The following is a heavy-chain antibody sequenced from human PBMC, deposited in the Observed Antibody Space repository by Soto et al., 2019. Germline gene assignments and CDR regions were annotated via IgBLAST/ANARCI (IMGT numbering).Heavy chain of an antibody. CDR3: AKASYPCSMVRGEPSNFDY. V-gene: IGHV3-23*01. CDR2: ISGSGGST. Sequence: EVHLLESGGGLAQPGGSLRLSCAASGFTFSSYAMSWVRQAPGKGLEWVSAISGSGGSTYYADSVKGRFTISRDNSKNTLYLQMNSLRAEDTAVYYCAKASYPCSMVRGEPSNFDYWGQGTLVTVSS. CDR1: GFTFSSYA. J-gene: IGHJ4*02. D-gene: IGHD3-10*01.